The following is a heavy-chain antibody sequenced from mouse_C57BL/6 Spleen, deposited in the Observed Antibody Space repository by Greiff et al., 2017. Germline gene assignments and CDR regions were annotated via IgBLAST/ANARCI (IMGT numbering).Heavy chain of an antibody. CDR1: GYSFTGYY. Sequence: VQLQQSGPELVKPGASVKISCKASGYSFTGYYMNWVKQSPEKSLEWIGKINPSTGGTTYNQKFKAKATLTVDKSSSTAYMQLKSLTSEDSAVYYCARHYGSRYFDYWGQGTTLTVSS. CDR3: ARHYGSRYFDY. D-gene: IGHD1-1*01. V-gene: IGHV1-42*01. J-gene: IGHJ2*01. CDR2: INPSTGGT.